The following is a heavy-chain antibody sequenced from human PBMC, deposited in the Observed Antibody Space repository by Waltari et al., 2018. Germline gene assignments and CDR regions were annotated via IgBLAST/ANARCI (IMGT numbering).Heavy chain of an antibody. J-gene: IGHJ5*02. D-gene: IGHD2-21*01. CDR3: ARHIDSIRSA. V-gene: IGHV1-2*06. CDR2: INPKSGAT. CDR1: GYTFTDSF. Sequence: QVQLVQSGAEVKKPGASVKVSCKASGYTFTDSFIDWVRHAPGQGLEWMGRINPKSGATTYPQKLQGRITMTRDTSIGTAYMELGSVTSDDTALYYCARHIDSIRSAWGQGTLVTVSS.